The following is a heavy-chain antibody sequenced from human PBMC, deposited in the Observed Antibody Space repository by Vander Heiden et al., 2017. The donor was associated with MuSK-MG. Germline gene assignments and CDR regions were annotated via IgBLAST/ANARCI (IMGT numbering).Heavy chain of an antibody. J-gene: IGHJ6*03. Sequence: EVQLVESGGGLVQPGGSLRLSCAASGFTFSSYWMHWVRQAPGKGLVWVSRIHSDGSSTTYADSVKGRFTISRDNAENTLYLQMNSLRAEDTAVYYCARAMGSVAGRGAYYYMDVWGKGTTVTVSS. D-gene: IGHD6-19*01. CDR2: IHSDGSST. CDR3: ARAMGSVAGRGAYYYMDV. CDR1: GFTFSSYW. V-gene: IGHV3-74*01.